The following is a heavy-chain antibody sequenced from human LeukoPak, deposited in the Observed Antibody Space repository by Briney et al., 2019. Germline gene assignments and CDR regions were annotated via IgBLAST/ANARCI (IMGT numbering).Heavy chain of an antibody. Sequence: ASVKVSCKASGYTFTSYAMHWVRQAPGQRLEWMGWINAGNGNTKYSQKFQGRVTITADESTSTAYMELSSLRSEDTAVYYCARGREGKHSYGYYYWGQGTLVTVPS. J-gene: IGHJ4*02. CDR3: ARGREGKHSYGYYY. V-gene: IGHV1-3*01. CDR2: INAGNGNT. D-gene: IGHD5-18*01. CDR1: GYTFTSYA.